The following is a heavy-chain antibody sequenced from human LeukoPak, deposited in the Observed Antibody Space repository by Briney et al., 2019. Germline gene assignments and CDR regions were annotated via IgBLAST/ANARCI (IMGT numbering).Heavy chain of an antibody. J-gene: IGHJ4*02. Sequence: GGSLRLSCAASGFTLSNFWMSWVRQAPGKGLEWVANMERDGSEKNYVDAVKGRFTISRDNAKNTLFLQMNSLRGDDTAVYYCARESTEVTPGYWGQGTLVTVSS. CDR1: GFTLSNFW. CDR3: ARESTEVTPGY. D-gene: IGHD4-23*01. V-gene: IGHV3-7*01. CDR2: MERDGSEK.